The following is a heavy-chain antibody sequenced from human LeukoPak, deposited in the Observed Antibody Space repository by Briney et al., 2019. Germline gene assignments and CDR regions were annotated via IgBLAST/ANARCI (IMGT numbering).Heavy chain of an antibody. CDR1: GGSFSGYY. Sequence: PPETLSLTCAVYGGSFSGYYWSWIRQPPGKGLEWIGEINHSGSTNYNPSLKSRVTISVDTSKNQFSLKLSSVTAADTAVYYCARGLGSRPDFDYWGQGTLVTVSS. CDR2: INHSGST. J-gene: IGHJ4*02. V-gene: IGHV4-34*01. CDR3: ARGLGSRPDFDY. D-gene: IGHD2-2*01.